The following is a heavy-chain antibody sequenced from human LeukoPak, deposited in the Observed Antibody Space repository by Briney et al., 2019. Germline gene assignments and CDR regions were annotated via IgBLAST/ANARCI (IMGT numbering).Heavy chain of an antibody. CDR3: ARGTQSPVSGYFDF. V-gene: IGHV3-48*03. D-gene: IGHD3-10*01. CDR2: ISSTGTTM. J-gene: IGHJ4*02. CDR1: GFTFSSYD. Sequence: GGSLRLFCAVSGFTFSSYDMNWVRQAPGKGLEWVSYISSTGTTMQYADSVKGRFTIARDNTKNSPYLQMNSLRAEDTAVYYCARGTQSPVSGYFDFWGQGTLVTVSS.